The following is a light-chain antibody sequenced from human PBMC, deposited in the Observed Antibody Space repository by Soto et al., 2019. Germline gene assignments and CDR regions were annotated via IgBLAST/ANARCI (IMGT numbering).Light chain of an antibody. Sequence: QSFLTQPPSVSGAPGQRVTISCTGSGSTIGAGYDVHWYQQLPGTAPRLLIYDNTNRPSGVPDRFSGSKSGTSASLAISGLQAEDEADYYCQSYDSSLSVVFGGGTQLTVL. CDR2: DNT. V-gene: IGLV1-40*01. CDR3: QSYDSSLSVV. CDR1: GSTIGAGYD. J-gene: IGLJ2*01.